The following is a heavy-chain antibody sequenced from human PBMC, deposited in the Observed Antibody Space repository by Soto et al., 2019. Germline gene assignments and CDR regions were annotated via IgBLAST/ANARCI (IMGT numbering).Heavy chain of an antibody. CDR2: IYYRGST. V-gene: IGHV4-31*02. Sequence: PSETLSLTCSVCDDSITGGGYYWSWIRQHPAKGLEWIGSIYYRGSTYYNPSLRSRGTISLDPSQARLSLRLTSLTAADTATYYCARGGSGTYHVWGQGTLVTVSS. CDR3: ARGGSGTYHV. D-gene: IGHD3-10*01. J-gene: IGHJ4*02. CDR1: DDSITGGGYY.